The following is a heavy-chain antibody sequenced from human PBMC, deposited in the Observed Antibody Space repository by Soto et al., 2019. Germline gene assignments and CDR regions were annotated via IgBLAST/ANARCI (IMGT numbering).Heavy chain of an antibody. CDR3: ERDKITGQFDY. J-gene: IGHJ4*02. D-gene: IGHD2-8*02. CDR2: INHSGST. V-gene: IGHV4-34*01. CDR1: GGSFSGYY. Sequence: QVQLQQWGAGLLKPSETLSLTCAVYGGSFSGYYWTWIRQPPGTGLEWIGEINHSGSTNYNPSLKSHVTLSVDTSKNPFALNLTSETAADTAVYYCERDKITGQFDYWGQGTLVTVSS.